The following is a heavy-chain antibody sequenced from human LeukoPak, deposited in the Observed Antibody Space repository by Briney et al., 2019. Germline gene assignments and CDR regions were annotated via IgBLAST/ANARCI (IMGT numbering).Heavy chain of an antibody. CDR1: GFTFSSYG. D-gene: IGHD2-2*01. V-gene: IGHV3-30*18. Sequence: GRSLRLSCAASGFTFSSYGMHWVREAPGKGLGWLAVISYAGDNKFYGGSAKGRFTISRDNSKNTLYMQMNGLRSEDTAFYYCAKGENYAFDYWGQGTLVTVSS. CDR3: AKGENYAFDY. CDR2: ISYAGDNK. J-gene: IGHJ4*02.